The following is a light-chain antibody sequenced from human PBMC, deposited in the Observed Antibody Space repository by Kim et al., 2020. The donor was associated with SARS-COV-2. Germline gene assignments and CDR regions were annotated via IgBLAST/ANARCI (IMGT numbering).Light chain of an antibody. V-gene: IGKV1-5*03. CDR3: QQYNSYLMYT. J-gene: IGKJ2*01. CDR2: KAS. CDR1: QSISSW. Sequence: DIQMTQSPSTLSASVGDRVTITCRASQSISSWLAWYQQKPGKAPKLLIYKASSLESGVPSRFSGSGSGTEFTLTISSLQPDDFATYYCQQYNSYLMYTLGQGTKLEI.